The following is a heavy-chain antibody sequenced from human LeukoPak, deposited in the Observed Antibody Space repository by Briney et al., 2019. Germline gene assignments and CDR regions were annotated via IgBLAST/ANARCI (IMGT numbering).Heavy chain of an antibody. CDR2: IYSSGIT. Sequence: SETLSLTCTVSGDSISSSYWSWIRQPAGKGLEWVRRIYSSGITNYNPSLNNRVTMSLDTSKNQFSLKLNSVTAADTALYYCARLNNRVLFDSWGQGTLVTVSS. J-gene: IGHJ4*02. D-gene: IGHD1-14*01. V-gene: IGHV4-4*07. CDR3: ARLNNRVLFDS. CDR1: GDSISSSY.